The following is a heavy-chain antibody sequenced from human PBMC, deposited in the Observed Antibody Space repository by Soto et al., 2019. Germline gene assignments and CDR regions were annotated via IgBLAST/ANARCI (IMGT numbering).Heavy chain of an antibody. Sequence: EVQLLESGGGLVQPGGSLRLSCAASEIIFSSYAMSWVRQAPGKGLEWVSSISGSGGSTYYADSVKGRFTISGDNSKNTRYLQMNSLRAEDTAVYYCAKQYSSGWNGRGWFDPWGQGTLVTVSS. V-gene: IGHV3-23*01. J-gene: IGHJ5*02. CDR3: AKQYSSGWNGRGWFDP. CDR2: ISGSGGST. CDR1: EIIFSSYA. D-gene: IGHD6-19*01.